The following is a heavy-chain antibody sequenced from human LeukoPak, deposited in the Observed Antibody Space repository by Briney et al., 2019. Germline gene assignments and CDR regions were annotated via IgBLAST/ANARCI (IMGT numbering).Heavy chain of an antibody. Sequence: GASVKVSCKASGYTFTSYGISWVRQAPGQGLEWMGWISAYNGNTNYAQKLQGRVTMTTDTSTSTAYMERGSLRSGGAAGYFWARRKGGAYCSSTSCYTGGNWFDPWGQGTLVTVSS. CDR1: GYTFTSYG. V-gene: IGHV1-18*01. D-gene: IGHD2-2*02. CDR2: ISAYNGNT. CDR3: ARRKGGAYCSSTSCYTGGNWFDP. J-gene: IGHJ5*02.